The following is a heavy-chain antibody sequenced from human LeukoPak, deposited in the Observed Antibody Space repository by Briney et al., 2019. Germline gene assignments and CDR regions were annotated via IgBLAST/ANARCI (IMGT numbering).Heavy chain of an antibody. CDR3: AVVSSSGYYSAFDY. J-gene: IGHJ4*02. Sequence: GGSLRLSCAASGFTVSSNYMSWVRQAPGKGPEWVSVIYSGGSTYYADSVKGRFTISRDNSKNTLYLQMNSLRAEDTAVYYCAVVSSSGYYSAFDYWGQGTLVTVSS. CDR2: IYSGGST. V-gene: IGHV3-66*01. CDR1: GFTVSSNY. D-gene: IGHD3-22*01.